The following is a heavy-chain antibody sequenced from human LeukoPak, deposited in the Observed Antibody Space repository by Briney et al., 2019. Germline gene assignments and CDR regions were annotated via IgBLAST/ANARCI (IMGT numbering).Heavy chain of an antibody. CDR2: IYPDDSNT. CDR3: ARHRLPHGDDAFDI. D-gene: IGHD5-12*01. V-gene: IGHV5-51*01. CDR1: GYNFPIYW. Sequence: GESLKISCQGSGYNFPIYWIGWVRQMPGQGLEWMGIIYPDDSNTIYGPSFQGQVTISADKSINTAYLEWSSLKASDTAMYYCARHRLPHGDDAFDIWGQGTMVTVSS. J-gene: IGHJ3*02.